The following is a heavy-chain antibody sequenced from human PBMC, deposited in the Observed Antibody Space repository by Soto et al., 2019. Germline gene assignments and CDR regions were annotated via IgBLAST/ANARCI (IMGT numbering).Heavy chain of an antibody. CDR1: GFTFSSYA. CDR2: ISGSGGST. CDR3: AKDADTLYYGDSSHYFDY. Sequence: EVPLLESGGGLVQPGGSLRLSCAASGFTFSSYAMSWVRQAPGKGLEWVSAISGSGGSTYYADSVKGRFTISRDNSKNTLYLQKNGLRAEYTAVYYCAKDADTLYYGDSSHYFDYWGQGTLVTVSS. V-gene: IGHV3-23*01. D-gene: IGHD4-17*01. J-gene: IGHJ4*02.